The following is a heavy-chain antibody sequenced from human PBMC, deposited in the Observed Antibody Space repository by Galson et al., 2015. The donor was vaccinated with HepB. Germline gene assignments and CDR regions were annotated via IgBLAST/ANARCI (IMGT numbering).Heavy chain of an antibody. Sequence: SVKVSCKASGYTLTSYYMHWVRQAPGQGLEWMGIINPSGGGTSYAQKFQGRVTMTRDTSTSTIYMELSRLRSEDTAVYYCAKGGVVFGTSVDLYYYNGMDVWGQGTTVTVSS. CDR3: AKGGVVFGTSVDLYYYNGMDV. J-gene: IGHJ6*02. CDR1: GYTLTSYY. V-gene: IGHV1-46*01. CDR2: INPSGGGT. D-gene: IGHD3-3*01.